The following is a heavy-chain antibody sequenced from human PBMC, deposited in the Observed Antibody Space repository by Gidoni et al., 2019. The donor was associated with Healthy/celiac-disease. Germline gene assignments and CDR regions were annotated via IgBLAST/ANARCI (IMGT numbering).Heavy chain of an antibody. J-gene: IGHJ3*02. V-gene: IGHV4-31*03. CDR3: ARDPRYDSSGYYQHDAFDI. CDR1: GGSIRSGGYY. CDR2: IYYSGST. Sequence: QVQLQESGPGLVKPSQTLSLTCTVSGGSIRSGGYYWSWIRQHPGKGLEWIGYIYYSGSTYYNPSLKSRVTISVDTSKNQFSLKLSSVTAADTAVYYCARDPRYDSSGYYQHDAFDIWGQGTMVTVSS. D-gene: IGHD3-22*01.